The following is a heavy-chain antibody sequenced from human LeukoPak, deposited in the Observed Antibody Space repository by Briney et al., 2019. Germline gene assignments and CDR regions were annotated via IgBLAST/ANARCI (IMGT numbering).Heavy chain of an antibody. Sequence: ASVKVSCKASGYTFTGYDINWVRQATGQGLEWMGWMNPNSGNTGYAQKFQGRVTMTRNTSISTAYMELSSLRSEDTAVYYCARSLIVVVPAAISTRYYYYYGMDVWGQGTTVTVSS. CDR3: ARSLIVVVPAAISTRYYYYYGMDV. V-gene: IGHV1-8*01. CDR2: MNPNSGNT. J-gene: IGHJ6*02. D-gene: IGHD2-2*02. CDR1: GYTFTGYD.